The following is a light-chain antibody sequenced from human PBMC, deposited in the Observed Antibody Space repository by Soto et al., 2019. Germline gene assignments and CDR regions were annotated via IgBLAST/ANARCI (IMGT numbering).Light chain of an antibody. CDR2: GAS. CDR1: QFIRNH. Sequence: ILMTQSPSSLSASLGDRVTITCRASQFIRNHLAWYQQKPGQVPRLLISGASTLHSGVPSRFSGSGSGTDFTLTITSLQPEDIATYFCQKYDTAPLTFGGGTKVEI. J-gene: IGKJ4*01. CDR3: QKYDTAPLT. V-gene: IGKV1-27*01.